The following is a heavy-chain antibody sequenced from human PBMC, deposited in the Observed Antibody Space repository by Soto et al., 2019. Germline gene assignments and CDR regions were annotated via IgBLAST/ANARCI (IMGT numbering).Heavy chain of an antibody. CDR1: GFTFSIYS. J-gene: IGHJ6*02. Sequence: EVQLVESGGGLVKPGGSLRLSCAASGFTFSIYSMNWFRQAPGKGLEWVSSISSSSSYIYYADSVKGRFTISRDNAKNSLYLQMNSLRAEDTAVYYCARLTTNGMDVWGQGTTVTVSS. CDR3: ARLTTNGMDV. CDR2: ISSSSSYI. V-gene: IGHV3-21*01.